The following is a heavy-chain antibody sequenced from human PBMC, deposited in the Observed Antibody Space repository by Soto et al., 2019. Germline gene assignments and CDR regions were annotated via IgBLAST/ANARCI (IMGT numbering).Heavy chain of an antibody. V-gene: IGHV1-18*01. CDR3: ARANIGITGTTFSDY. CDR1: GYTFTSYG. D-gene: IGHD1-7*01. Sequence: QVQLVQSGAEVKKPGASVKVSCKASGYTFTSYGIIWVRQAPGQGLEWMGWISAYNGNTNYAQKLQGRVTMTTDTSTSTAYMELRSLSSDDTAVYYCARANIGITGTTFSDYWGQGTLVTVSS. CDR2: ISAYNGNT. J-gene: IGHJ4*02.